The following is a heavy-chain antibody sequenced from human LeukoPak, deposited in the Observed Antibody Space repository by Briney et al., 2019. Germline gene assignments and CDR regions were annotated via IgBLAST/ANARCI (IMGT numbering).Heavy chain of an antibody. CDR1: GFTFSSYA. D-gene: IGHD4-17*01. V-gene: IGHV3-23*01. CDR2: ISGSGGST. J-gene: IGHJ6*03. CDR3: AKKGTVTPYYYYYYMDV. Sequence: GGSLTLSCAGSGFTFSSYAMSWVRQAPGQGLEWVSAISGSGGSTYYADSVKGRFTISRDNSKNTLYLQMNSLRAEDTAVYYCAKKGTVTPYYYYYYMDVWGKGTTVTVSS.